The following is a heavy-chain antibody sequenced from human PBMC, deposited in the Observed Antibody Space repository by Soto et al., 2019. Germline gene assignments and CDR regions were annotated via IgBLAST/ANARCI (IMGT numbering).Heavy chain of an antibody. CDR3: AKGPGTYDYVWGSDSYGMDV. CDR1: GFTFSSYG. CDR2: ISYNGSHK. Sequence: QVQLVESGGGVVQPGRSLRLSCAASGFTFSSYGMHWVRQAPGKGLVWVAVISYNGSHKYYADSVKGRFTITRDNPKNMLNLQINSTRTEVTAVSYSAKGPGTYDYVWGSDSYGMDVWGQGTTVTVSS. J-gene: IGHJ6*02. D-gene: IGHD3-16*01. V-gene: IGHV3-30*18.